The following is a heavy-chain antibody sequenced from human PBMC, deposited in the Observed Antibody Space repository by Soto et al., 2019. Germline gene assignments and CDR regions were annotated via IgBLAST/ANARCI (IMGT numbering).Heavy chain of an antibody. V-gene: IGHV4-59*01. J-gene: IGHJ5*02. Sequence: SETLSLTCTVSGGSISSYYWSWIRQPPGKGLEWIGYIYYSGSTNYNPSLKSRVTISVDTSKNQFSLKLSSVTAADTAVYYCARTGTFGGVIDPWGQGTLVTVSS. CDR2: IYYSGST. D-gene: IGHD3-16*01. CDR3: ARTGTFGGVIDP. CDR1: GGSISSYY.